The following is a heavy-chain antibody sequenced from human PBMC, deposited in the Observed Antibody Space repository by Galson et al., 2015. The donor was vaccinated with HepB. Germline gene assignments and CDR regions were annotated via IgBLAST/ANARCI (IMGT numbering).Heavy chain of an antibody. V-gene: IGHV4-34*01. CDR1: GGSFSGYY. D-gene: IGHD3-10*01. CDR2: INHSGST. J-gene: IGHJ4*02. Sequence: LTCAVYGGSFSGYYWSWIRQPPGKGLEWIGEINHSGSTNYDPSLKSRVTISVDTSKNQFSLKLSSVTAADTAVYYCARGGLVQGVINYFDYWGQGTLVTVSS. CDR3: ARGGLVQGVINYFDY.